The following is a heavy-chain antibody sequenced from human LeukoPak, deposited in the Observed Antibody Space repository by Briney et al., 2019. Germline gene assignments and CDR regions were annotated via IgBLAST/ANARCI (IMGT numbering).Heavy chain of an antibody. CDR3: AKNNATVRYFQH. D-gene: IGHD1/OR15-1a*01. V-gene: IGHV1-8*01. J-gene: IGHJ1*01. CDR1: GYTLTSYD. CDR2: MNPNSGNT. Sequence: GASVKVSCKASGYTLTSYDINWVRQAPGQGPEWMGWMNPNSGNTGYAQKFQGRVTMTRNTSISTAYMELSSLRSEDTAVYYCAKNNATVRYFQHWGQGTLVTVSS.